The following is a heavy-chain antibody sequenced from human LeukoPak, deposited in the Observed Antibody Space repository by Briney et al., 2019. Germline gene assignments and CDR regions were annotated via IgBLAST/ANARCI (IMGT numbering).Heavy chain of an antibody. CDR3: ARGRDPFDY. V-gene: IGHV4-34*01. CDR1: GGSFSGYY. Sequence: SETLSLTCAVYGGSFSGYYWSWIRQPPGKGLEWIGEINHSGSTNYNPSLKSRVTISVDTSKNQSSLKLSSVTAADTAVYYCARGRDPFDYWGQGTLVTVSS. J-gene: IGHJ4*02. CDR2: INHSGST.